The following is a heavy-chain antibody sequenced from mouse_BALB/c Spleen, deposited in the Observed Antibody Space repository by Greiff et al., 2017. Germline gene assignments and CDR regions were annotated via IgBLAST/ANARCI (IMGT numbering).Heavy chain of an antibody. CDR2: ILPGSGST. J-gene: IGHJ4*01. D-gene: IGHD2-4*01. Sequence: QVQLKESGAELMKPGASVKISCKATGYTFSSYWIEWVKQRPGHGLEWIGEILPGSGSTNYNEKFKGKATFTADTSSNTAYMQLSSLTSEDSAVYYCARGGMITTDYAMDYWGQGTSVTVSS. V-gene: IGHV1-9*01. CDR3: ARGGMITTDYAMDY. CDR1: GYTFSSYW.